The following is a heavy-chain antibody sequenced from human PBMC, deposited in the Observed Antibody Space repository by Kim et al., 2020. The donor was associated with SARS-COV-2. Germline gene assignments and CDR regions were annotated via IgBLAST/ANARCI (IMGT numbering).Heavy chain of an antibody. D-gene: IGHD3-16*01. CDR2: INPNSGGT. V-gene: IGHV1-2*02. Sequence: ASVKVSCKASGYTFTGYYMHWVRQAPGQGLEWMGWINPNSGGTNYAQKFQGRVTMTRDTSISTAYMELSRLRSDDTAVYYCASFPGGLGGGAFDIWGQGTMVTVSS. J-gene: IGHJ3*02. CDR1: GYTFTGYY. CDR3: ASFPGGLGGGAFDI.